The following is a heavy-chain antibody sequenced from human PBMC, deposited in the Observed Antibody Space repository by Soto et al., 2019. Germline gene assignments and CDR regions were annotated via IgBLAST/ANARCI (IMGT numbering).Heavy chain of an antibody. V-gene: IGHV3-64*01. CDR1: GFTFSSYA. CDR3: AREGSGYDPDYYFDY. Sequence: GGSLRLSCAASGFTFSSYAMHWVRQAPGKGLEYVSSISSNGGNTYYANSVKGRFTISRDNSKNTLYLQMGSLRAEDTAVYYCAREGSGYDPDYYFDYWGQGTLATVSS. D-gene: IGHD5-12*01. J-gene: IGHJ4*02. CDR2: ISSNGGNT.